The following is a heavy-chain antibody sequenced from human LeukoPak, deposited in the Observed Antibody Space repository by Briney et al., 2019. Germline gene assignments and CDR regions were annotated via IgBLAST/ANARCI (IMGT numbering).Heavy chain of an antibody. D-gene: IGHD3-16*02. CDR1: GFTFDDYG. J-gene: IGHJ3*01. CDR3: ARDMQLST. V-gene: IGHV3-20*04. Sequence: GVSLRLSCAASGFTFDDYGMTWVRQAPGQGLEWVSGINWNGGSTGYADSVKGRFTISRDTGKNALYLQMNSLRAEDTALYYCARDMQLSTWGLGTMVTASS. CDR2: INWNGGST.